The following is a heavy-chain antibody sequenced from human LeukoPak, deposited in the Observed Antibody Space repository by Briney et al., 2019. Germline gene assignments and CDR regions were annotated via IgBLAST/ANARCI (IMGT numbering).Heavy chain of an antibody. CDR3: ARGPNYFDY. CDR1: GFIFGDYA. CDR2: ISGSSSHT. J-gene: IGHJ4*02. Sequence: GGSLRLSCAASGFIFGDYAMNWVRQVPGTGPEWVSGISGSSSHTFYRDSVKGRFTISRDNSKNTLYLQMNSLRAEDTAVYYCARGPNYFDYWGQGALVTVSS. V-gene: IGHV3-23*01.